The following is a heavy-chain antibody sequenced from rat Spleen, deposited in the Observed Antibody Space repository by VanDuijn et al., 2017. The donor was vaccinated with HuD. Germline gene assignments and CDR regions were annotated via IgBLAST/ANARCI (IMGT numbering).Heavy chain of an antibody. V-gene: IGHV2-63*01. CDR1: GFSLIRYN. D-gene: IGHD1-6*01. J-gene: IGHJ4*01. CDR3: VRDRHYYPYVMDA. Sequence: QVQLKESGPGLVQPSQTLSLTCTVSGFSLIRYNVHWVRQPPGKGLEWMGRMRYNGDTSYNSALKSRLSISRDTSKSQVFLKMNSLQTEDIATYYCVRDRHYYPYVMDAWGQGASVTVSS. CDR2: MRYNGDT.